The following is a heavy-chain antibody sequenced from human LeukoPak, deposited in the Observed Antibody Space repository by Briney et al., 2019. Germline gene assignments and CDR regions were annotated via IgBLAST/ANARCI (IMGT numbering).Heavy chain of an antibody. CDR2: IYHSGST. CDR1: GDSISSSTNW. D-gene: IGHD3-22*01. V-gene: IGHV4-4*02. CDR3: ARYYYDSSGHYTFDY. Sequence: SETLSLTCAVSGDSISSSTNWWSWVRQPPGKGLEWIGEIYHSGSTNYNPSLKSRLTMSIDKSKNQFSLRLGSVTAADTAVYYCARYYYDSSGHYTFDYWGQGTLVTVSS. J-gene: IGHJ4*02.